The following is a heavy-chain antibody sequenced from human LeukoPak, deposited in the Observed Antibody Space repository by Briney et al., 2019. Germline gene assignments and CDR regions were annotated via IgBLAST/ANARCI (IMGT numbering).Heavy chain of an antibody. J-gene: IGHJ4*02. D-gene: IGHD4-23*01. CDR2: INPNSGGT. CDR1: GYTFTVYY. CDR3: ARDRNGGSYHN. V-gene: IGHV1-2*02. Sequence: GASVKVSCKASGYTFTVYYMHWVRQAPGQGLEWMGWINPNSGGTNYAQKFQDRVTMTRDTSISTAYMELSRLRSDDTAAYYCARDRNGGSYHNWGQGTLVTVPS.